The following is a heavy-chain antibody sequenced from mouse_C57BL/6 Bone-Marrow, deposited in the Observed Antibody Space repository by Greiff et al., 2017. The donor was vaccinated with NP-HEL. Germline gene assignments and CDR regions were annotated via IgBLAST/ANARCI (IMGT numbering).Heavy chain of an antibody. Sequence: QVHVKQPGAELVRPGSSVKLSCKASGYTFTSYWMDWVKQRPGQGLEWIGNIYPSDSETHYNRKFKDKATLTVDKSSSTAYMQLSSLTSEDSAVYYCARGGYSAWFAYWGQGTLVTVSA. V-gene: IGHV1-61*01. D-gene: IGHD2-3*01. J-gene: IGHJ3*01. CDR2: IYPSDSET. CDR3: ARGGYSAWFAY. CDR1: GYTFTSYW.